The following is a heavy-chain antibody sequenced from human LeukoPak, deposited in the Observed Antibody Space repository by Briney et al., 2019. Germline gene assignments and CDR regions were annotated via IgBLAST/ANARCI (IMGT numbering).Heavy chain of an antibody. Sequence: SETLSLTCTVSGGSISSSSYYWGWIRQPPGKGLEWIGSIYYTGRTYNNPSLGSRITISVDTSKNQFSLKLSSVTAADTAVYYCARRGYCSSTSCSDYYMDVWGKGTTVTVSS. V-gene: IGHV4-39*01. J-gene: IGHJ6*03. CDR2: IYYTGRT. CDR3: ARRGYCSSTSCSDYYMDV. D-gene: IGHD2-2*01. CDR1: GGSISSSSYY.